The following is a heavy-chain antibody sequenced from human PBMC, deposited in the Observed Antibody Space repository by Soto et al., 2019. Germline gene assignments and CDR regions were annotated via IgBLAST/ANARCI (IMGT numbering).Heavy chain of an antibody. V-gene: IGHV3-23*01. Sequence: GSLRLSCAASGFTFSSYAMSWVRQAPGKGLEWVSAISGSGGSTYYADSVKGRFTISRDNSKNTLYLQMNSLRAEDPAVYYCAKNSPNWSSTNCHNWFGPWGQGTLVTVSS. CDR3: AKNSPNWSSTNCHNWFGP. CDR2: ISGSGGST. D-gene: IGHD2-2*01. CDR1: GFTFSSYA. J-gene: IGHJ5*02.